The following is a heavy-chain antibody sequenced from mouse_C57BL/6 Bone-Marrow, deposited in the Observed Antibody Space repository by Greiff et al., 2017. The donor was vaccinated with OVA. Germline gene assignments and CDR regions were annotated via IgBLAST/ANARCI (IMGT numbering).Heavy chain of an antibody. Sequence: EVQRVESGPELVKPGASVKIPCKASGYTFTDYNMDWVKQSHGKSLEWIGDINPNNGGTIYNQKFKDKATLTVDKSSSTAYMELRSLTSEDTAVYYCARTGNLVAHYFDYWGQGTTLTVSS. CDR1: GYTFTDYN. CDR3: ARTGNLVAHYFDY. V-gene: IGHV1-18*01. CDR2: INPNNGGT. J-gene: IGHJ2*01. D-gene: IGHD1-3*01.